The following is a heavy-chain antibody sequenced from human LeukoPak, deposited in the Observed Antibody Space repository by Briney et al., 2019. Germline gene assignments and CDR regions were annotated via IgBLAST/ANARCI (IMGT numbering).Heavy chain of an antibody. J-gene: IGHJ4*02. CDR1: GFTFSSSI. CDR2: TTPGGDRT. Sequence: GGSLRLSCGASGFTFSSSIIIWVRQAPGKGLEWVLVTTPGGDRTYYADSVKGRFTISRDNSKNTLYLQMNSLRAEDTAVYYCARDNDFGRGKYISPMSYCGQGTLVTVSS. D-gene: IGHD3-3*01. CDR3: ARDNDFGRGKYISPMSY. V-gene: IGHV3-23*01.